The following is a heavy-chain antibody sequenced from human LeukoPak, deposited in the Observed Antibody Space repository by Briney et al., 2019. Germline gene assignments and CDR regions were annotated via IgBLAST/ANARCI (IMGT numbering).Heavy chain of an antibody. CDR3: ANLRLGGYFDY. CDR2: IKQDGSEK. Sequence: GGSLRLSCAASGFTFSSYWMSWVRQAPGKGLEWVANIKQDGSEKYYVDSVKGRFTISRDNAKNSLYLQTNSLRAEDTAVYYCANLRLGGYFDYWGQGTLVTVSS. D-gene: IGHD5-12*01. V-gene: IGHV3-7*01. CDR1: GFTFSSYW. J-gene: IGHJ4*02.